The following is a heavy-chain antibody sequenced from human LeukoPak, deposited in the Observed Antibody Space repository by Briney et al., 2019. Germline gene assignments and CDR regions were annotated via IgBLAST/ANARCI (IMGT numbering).Heavy chain of an antibody. CDR2: INPNSGGT. V-gene: IGHV1-2*02. D-gene: IGHD6-13*01. J-gene: IGHJ6*02. CDR1: GYTFTGYY. Sequence: ASVKVSCKASGYTFTGYYMHWVRQAPGQGLEWMGWINPNSGGTNYAQKFQGRVTMTRDTSISTAYTELSSLRSEDTAVYYCARGGRQLVLSVVDQYGMDVWGQGTTVTVSS. CDR3: ARGGRQLVLSVVDQYGMDV.